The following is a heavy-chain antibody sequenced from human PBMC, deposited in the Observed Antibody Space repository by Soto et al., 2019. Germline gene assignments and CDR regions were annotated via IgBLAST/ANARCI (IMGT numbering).Heavy chain of an antibody. CDR1: GFTFSSYS. J-gene: IGHJ4*02. Sequence: EVQLVESGGGLVQPGGSLRLSCAASGFTFSSYSMNWVRQAPGKGLEWVSYISSSSSTIYYADSVKGRFTISRDNAKNSLYLQMNILRAEDTAVYYCARDRIAAAVYWGQGTLVTVSS. CDR3: ARDRIAAAVY. D-gene: IGHD6-13*01. V-gene: IGHV3-48*01. CDR2: ISSSSSTI.